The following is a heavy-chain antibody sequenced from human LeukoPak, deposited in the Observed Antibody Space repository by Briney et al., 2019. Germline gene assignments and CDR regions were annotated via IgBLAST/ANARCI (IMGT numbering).Heavy chain of an antibody. D-gene: IGHD2-2*01. CDR3: ARFNSGCSEASCYVHY. Sequence: SETLSLTCTVSGGSMNDHYWTWIRQPPEKRLELIGHIYSSGTTAYTPSLKSRVTMSIDTSRNQFSLNVFSVTTADSAVYYCARFNSGCSEASCYVHYWGQGILVIVSS. CDR2: IYSSGTT. J-gene: IGHJ4*02. CDR1: GGSMNDHY. V-gene: IGHV4-59*11.